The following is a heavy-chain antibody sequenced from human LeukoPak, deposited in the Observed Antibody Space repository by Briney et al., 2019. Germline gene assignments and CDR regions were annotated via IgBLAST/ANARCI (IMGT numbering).Heavy chain of an antibody. Sequence: PSETLSLTCTVSGGSISSSSYYWGWIRQPPGKGLEWIGYIYYSGSTNYNPSLKSRVTISVDTSKNQFSLKLSSVTAADTAVYYCARQEDLYYYGMDVWGQGTTVTVSS. V-gene: IGHV4-61*05. CDR1: GGSISSSSYY. CDR2: IYYSGST. J-gene: IGHJ6*02. CDR3: ARQEDLYYYGMDV.